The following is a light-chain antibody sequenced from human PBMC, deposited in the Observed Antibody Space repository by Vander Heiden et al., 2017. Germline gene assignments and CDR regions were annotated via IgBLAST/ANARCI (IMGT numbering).Light chain of an antibody. CDR1: SSNLGNNY. CDR2: DNN. V-gene: IGLV1-51*01. Sequence: QSVLTQPPSVSAAPGHRVTISCSGSSSNLGNNYVAWYQQLPGTAPKLLIFDNNKRPSGIPDRFSGSKCGTSATLGITGLQTGDEAGYYCGTWDNSLCAEVFGGGTELTVL. J-gene: IGLJ2*01. CDR3: GTWDNSLCAEV.